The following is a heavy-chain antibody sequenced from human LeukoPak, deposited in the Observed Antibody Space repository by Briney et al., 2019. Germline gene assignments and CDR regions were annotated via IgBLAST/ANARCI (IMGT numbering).Heavy chain of an antibody. CDR3: ARGLMVRGLIVGFAFDI. J-gene: IGHJ3*02. V-gene: IGHV1-2*02. CDR1: GYTFTGYY. Sequence: ASVKVSCKASGYTFTGYYMHWVRQAPGQGLEWMGWINPNSGGTNYAQKFRGRVTMTRDTSISTAYMELSRLRSDDTAVYYCARGLMVRGLIVGFAFDIWGQGTMVTVSS. D-gene: IGHD3-10*01. CDR2: INPNSGGT.